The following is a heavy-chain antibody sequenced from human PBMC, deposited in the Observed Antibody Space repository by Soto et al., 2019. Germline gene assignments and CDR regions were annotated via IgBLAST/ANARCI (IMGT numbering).Heavy chain of an antibody. V-gene: IGHV1-18*01. D-gene: IGHD1-1*01. Sequence: QVHLVQSGAEGKKPGASVKVSCKGSGYDFTTYGSTWVRQAPGQGLEWMGCISAHNGNTNYAQKLQGRVTVTRDTSTSTAYMKLRRLRTDDTGVYYCATGRYGDYWGQGALVPVSS. CDR3: ATGRYGDY. CDR1: GYDFTTYG. J-gene: IGHJ4*02. CDR2: ISAHNGNT.